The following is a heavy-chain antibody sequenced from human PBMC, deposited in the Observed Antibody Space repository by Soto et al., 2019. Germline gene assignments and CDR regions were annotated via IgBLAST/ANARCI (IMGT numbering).Heavy chain of an antibody. CDR3: ALRLGDPGRLYFDY. Sequence: SETLSLTCTVSGASIGSGDYYWSRIRQHPGKGLEWIGYIYYSGSTYYNPSLKSRVTISVDTSKNQFSLKLSSVTAADTAVYYCALRLGDPGRLYFDYWGQGTLVTVSS. CDR1: GASIGSGDYY. V-gene: IGHV4-31*02. D-gene: IGHD3-16*01. CDR2: IYYSGST. J-gene: IGHJ4*02.